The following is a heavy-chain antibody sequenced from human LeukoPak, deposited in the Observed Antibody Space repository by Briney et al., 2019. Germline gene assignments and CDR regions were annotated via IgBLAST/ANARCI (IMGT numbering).Heavy chain of an antibody. CDR1: GGSISNYY. V-gene: IGHV4-59*01. CDR2: IYYTGTT. CDR3: ARVYYYDSSGYLGAFDI. D-gene: IGHD3-22*01. J-gene: IGHJ3*02. Sequence: SETLSLTCTVSGGSISNYYWSWIRQPPEKGLEWIGYIYYTGTTNYNPSLKSRLTISVDTSKNQFSLKLSSVTAADTAVYYCARVYYYDSSGYLGAFDIWGQGTMVIVSS.